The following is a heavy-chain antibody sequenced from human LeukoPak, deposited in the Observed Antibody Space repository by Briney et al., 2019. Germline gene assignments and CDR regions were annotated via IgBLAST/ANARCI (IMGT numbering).Heavy chain of an antibody. CDR2: ISGSGGST. CDR3: AKGVWSGYANDYYYMDV. D-gene: IGHD3-3*01. CDR1: GFTFSSYA. V-gene: IGHV3-23*01. Sequence: PGGPLRLSCAATGFTFSSYAMSWVRQAPGKGLEWVSAISGSGGSTYYADSVKGRFTVSRDNSKNTLYLQMNSLRAEDTAVYYCAKGVWSGYANDYYYMDVWGKGTTVTVSS. J-gene: IGHJ6*03.